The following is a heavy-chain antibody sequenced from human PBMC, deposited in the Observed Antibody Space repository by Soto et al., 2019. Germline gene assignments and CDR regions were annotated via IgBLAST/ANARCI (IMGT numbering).Heavy chain of an antibody. CDR3: ARGRGAAIVVVVAATLAFDI. CDR1: GLSCSGYY. Sequence: PSETLPLTCAFYGLSCSGYYWILIRQPPGKGLEWIGEINHSGSTNYNPSLKSRVTISVDTSKNQFSLKLSSVTAADTAVYYCARGRGAAIVVVVAATLAFDIWGQGTMVTVSS. V-gene: IGHV4-34*01. D-gene: IGHD2-15*01. CDR2: INHSGST. J-gene: IGHJ3*02.